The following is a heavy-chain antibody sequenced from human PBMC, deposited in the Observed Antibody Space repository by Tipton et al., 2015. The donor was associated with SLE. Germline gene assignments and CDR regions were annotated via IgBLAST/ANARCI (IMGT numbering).Heavy chain of an antibody. Sequence: TLSLTCTVSGYSVSSGYYWGWIRQPPGKGLEWIGSIYHSGSTYYNPSLKSRVTISVDTSKNQFSLKLSSVTAADTAVYYCARRSRDGYNYDYRGQGTLVTVSS. CDR3: ARRSRDGYNYDY. J-gene: IGHJ4*02. CDR2: IYHSGST. D-gene: IGHD5-24*01. CDR1: GYSVSSGYY. V-gene: IGHV4-38-2*02.